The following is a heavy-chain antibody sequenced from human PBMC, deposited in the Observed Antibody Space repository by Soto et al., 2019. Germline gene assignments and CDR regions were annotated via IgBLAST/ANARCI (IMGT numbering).Heavy chain of an antibody. Sequence: SETLSLTCTVSGGSISSGDYYWSWIRQPPGKGLEWIGYIYYSGSTYCNPSLKSRVTISVDTSKNQFSLKLSSVTAADTAVYYCARDNILGILYGGMDVWGQGTTVTVSS. V-gene: IGHV4-30-4*01. D-gene: IGHD3-3*01. CDR3: ARDNILGILYGGMDV. CDR2: IYYSGST. CDR1: GGSISSGDYY. J-gene: IGHJ6*02.